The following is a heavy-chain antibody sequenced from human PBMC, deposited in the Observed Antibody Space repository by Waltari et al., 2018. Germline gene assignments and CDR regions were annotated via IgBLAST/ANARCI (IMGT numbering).Heavy chain of an antibody. J-gene: IGHJ4*02. D-gene: IGHD3-3*01. CDR1: GFTFSAYR. CDR2: ITADGRAT. Sequence: EVQLVESGGGVVQPGGSLRLSCAASGFTFSAYRMHWVRQAPGKGLVWVSLITADGRATLYADSVKGRFTMSRDNAKDTLYLQMNSLRGEDTAVYYCAIQISGVVFWGQGTLVTVSS. CDR3: AIQISGVVF. V-gene: IGHV3-74*01.